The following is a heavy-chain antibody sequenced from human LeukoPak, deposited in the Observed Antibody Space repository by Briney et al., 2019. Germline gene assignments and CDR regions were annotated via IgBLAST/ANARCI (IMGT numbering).Heavy chain of an antibody. Sequence: ASVKVSCKASGYTFTSYGISWVRQAPGQGLEWMGWISAYNGNTNYAQKLQGRVTMTTDTSTSTAYMELRSLRSDDTAVYYCARSLGYHDSSGYYLNYYYYYYMDVWGKGTTVTVSS. D-gene: IGHD3-22*01. CDR2: ISAYNGNT. V-gene: IGHV1-18*01. J-gene: IGHJ6*03. CDR1: GYTFTSYG. CDR3: ARSLGYHDSSGYYLNYYYYYYMDV.